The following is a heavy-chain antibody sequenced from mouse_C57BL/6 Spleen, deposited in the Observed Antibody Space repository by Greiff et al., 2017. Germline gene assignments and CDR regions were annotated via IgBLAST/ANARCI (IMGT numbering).Heavy chain of an antibody. CDR1: GYTFTSSW. CDR3: ARQLDYFDY. CDR2: IYPGSGST. D-gene: IGHD3-1*01. J-gene: IGHJ2*01. V-gene: IGHV1-55*01. Sequence: VKLQQPGAELVKPGASVKMSCKASGYTFTSSWITWVKQRPGQGLEWIGDIYPGSGSTNYNEKFKSKATLTVDTSSSTAYMQLSSLTSEDSAVYYCARQLDYFDYWGQGTTLTVSS.